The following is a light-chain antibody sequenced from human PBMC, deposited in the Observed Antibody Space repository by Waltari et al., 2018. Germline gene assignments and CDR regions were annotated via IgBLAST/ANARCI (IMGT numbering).Light chain of an antibody. CDR2: DVT. CDR1: SSDVGGYNY. V-gene: IGLV2-11*01. J-gene: IGLJ2*01. CDR3: CSYAGSYTLVV. Sequence: QSALTQPRSVSGSPRQSVTISCTGTSSDVGGYNYVSWYQQHPDKAPKLLIYDVTKRPSGVPDRFSGSKSGNTASLTISGLQAEDEADYYCCSYAGSYTLVVFGGGTKLTVL.